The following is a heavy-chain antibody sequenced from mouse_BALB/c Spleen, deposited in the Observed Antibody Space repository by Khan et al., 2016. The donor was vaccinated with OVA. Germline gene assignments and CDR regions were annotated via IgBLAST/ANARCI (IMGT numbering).Heavy chain of an antibody. CDR1: GFTFSNFG. D-gene: IGHD2-4*01. V-gene: IGHV5-17*02. J-gene: IGHJ1*01. Sequence: EVQLVESGGGLVQPGGSRKLSCAASGFTFSNFGMHWVRQAPEKGLEWVAYISSGSATIYYVDTVKGRFTISRDNPKNTLFLQMPSLRSEDTAIYYCARSLITTWYFDVWGAGTTVTVSS. CDR3: ARSLITTWYFDV. CDR2: ISSGSATI.